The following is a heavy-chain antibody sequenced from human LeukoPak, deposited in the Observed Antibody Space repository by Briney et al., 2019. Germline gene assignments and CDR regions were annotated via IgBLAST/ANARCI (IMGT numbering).Heavy chain of an antibody. Sequence: GGSLRLSCAASGFTFSSYSMNWVRQAPGKGLEWVSSISSSSSYIYYADSVKGRFTISRDNPKNSLYLQMNSLRAEDTAVYYCARDREPRYPYYYDSSGYVSPWDQGTLVTVSS. CDR3: ARDREPRYPYYYDSSGYVSP. J-gene: IGHJ4*02. D-gene: IGHD3-22*01. CDR2: ISSSSSYI. CDR1: GFTFSSYS. V-gene: IGHV3-21*01.